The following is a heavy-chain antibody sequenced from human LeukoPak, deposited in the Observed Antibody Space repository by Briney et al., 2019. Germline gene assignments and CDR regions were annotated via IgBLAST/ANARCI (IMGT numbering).Heavy chain of an antibody. V-gene: IGHV4-59*02. CDR3: ARGNGDYGEPYFFDF. CDR1: SVSVSSYY. CDR2: FHYSGKT. Sequence: PETLSLTSTVSSVSVSSYYWTWIPQPPGKGLEWIGYFHYSGKTDSNTVLKSLATISVDTSNNQFSLNVNSLTAADTAVYYCARGNGDYGEPYFFDFWGQGSLVTVSS. D-gene: IGHD4-17*01. J-gene: IGHJ4*02.